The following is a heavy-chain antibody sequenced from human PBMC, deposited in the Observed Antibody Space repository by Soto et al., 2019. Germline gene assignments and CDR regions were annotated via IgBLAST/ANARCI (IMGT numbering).Heavy chain of an antibody. CDR1: GYSFSSQW. CDR3: ATPGFCCGGSCSNGHDY. Sequence: GESLKISCKGSGYSFSSQWIGWVRQIPGRGLEWMGIIYPGDSDTIYSPSFQGQVTFSVDKSISTAYLQWSSLKASDTAMYYCATPGFCCGGSCSNGHDYWGQGTLDTVSS. J-gene: IGHJ4*02. V-gene: IGHV5-51*01. D-gene: IGHD2-15*01. CDR2: IYPGDSDT.